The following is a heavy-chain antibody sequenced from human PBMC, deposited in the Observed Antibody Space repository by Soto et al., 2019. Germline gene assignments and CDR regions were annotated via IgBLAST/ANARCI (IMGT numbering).Heavy chain of an antibody. D-gene: IGHD3-22*01. V-gene: IGHV1-2*02. CDR1: GYSFTDHY. CDR2: IIPNDVGT. J-gene: IGHJ5*02. CDR3: ARGAFDRSGNYLAGWFDT. Sequence: QVQLVQSGAEVKKPGASVKISCQDSGYSFTDHYIHWIRQAPGQGLEWMGWIIPNDVGTKYAQKLQARINMTRYTSVTPAYLDLCRLTSDDTAVYYCARGAFDRSGNYLAGWFDTWGQVTLVTFPS.